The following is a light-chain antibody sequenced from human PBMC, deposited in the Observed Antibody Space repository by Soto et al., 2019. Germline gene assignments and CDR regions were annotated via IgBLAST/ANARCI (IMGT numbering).Light chain of an antibody. CDR3: QQYDYLPRT. CDR1: QDISNY. CDR2: DAS. Sequence: DIQMTQSPSSLSASVGDRVTITCQASQDISNYLNWYQQKPGKAPKLMIYDASNLEKGVPSRFSGSSSGTDFTFTISSLQPEDTATYYCQQYDYLPRTFGQGTRLEIK. J-gene: IGKJ5*01. V-gene: IGKV1-33*01.